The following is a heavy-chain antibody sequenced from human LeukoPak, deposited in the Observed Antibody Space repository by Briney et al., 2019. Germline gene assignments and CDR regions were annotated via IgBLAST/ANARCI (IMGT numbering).Heavy chain of an antibody. CDR1: GGSISSYY. D-gene: IGHD5/OR15-5a*01. V-gene: IGHV4-59*01. Sequence: PSETLSLTCTVSGGSISSYYWSWIRQPPGKGLEWIGFIYYTGSTNYNPSLKSRVTISVDTSKDQFSLKLTSVTAADTAVYYCARVRGSTYYFHYWGQGTLVTVSS. J-gene: IGHJ4*02. CDR3: ARVRGSTYYFHY. CDR2: IYYTGST.